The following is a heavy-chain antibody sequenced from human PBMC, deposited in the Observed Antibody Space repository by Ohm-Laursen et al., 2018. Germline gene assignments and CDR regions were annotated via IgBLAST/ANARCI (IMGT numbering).Heavy chain of an antibody. CDR2: ISSSGSSI. Sequence: SLRLSCAASGFTFSDYYMTWIRQAPGKGLEWVSYISSSGSSIDYADSVKGRFTISRDNAKNSLYLQMNSLRAEDTAVYYCARDPLWFGELKEGYFDLWGRGTLVTVSS. CDR1: GFTFSDYY. CDR3: ARDPLWFGELKEGYFDL. D-gene: IGHD3-10*01. J-gene: IGHJ2*01. V-gene: IGHV3-11*04.